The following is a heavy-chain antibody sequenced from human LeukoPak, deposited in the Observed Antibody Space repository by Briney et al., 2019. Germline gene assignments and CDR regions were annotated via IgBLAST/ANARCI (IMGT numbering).Heavy chain of an antibody. D-gene: IGHD2-2*01. CDR2: IYTSGST. Sequence: SETLSLTCTGSGGSISSGSYYWSWIRQPAGKGLEWIGRIYTSGSTNYNPSLKSRVTISVDTSKNQFSLKLSSVTAADTAVYYCARDKTSCSYNRCRGWFDPWGQGTLVTVSS. J-gene: IGHJ5*02. CDR3: ARDKTSCSYNRCRGWFDP. CDR1: GGSISSGSYY. V-gene: IGHV4-61*02.